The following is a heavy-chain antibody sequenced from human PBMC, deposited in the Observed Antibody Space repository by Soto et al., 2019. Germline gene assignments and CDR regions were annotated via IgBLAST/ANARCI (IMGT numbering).Heavy chain of an antibody. D-gene: IGHD2-21*02. CDR3: AQAEVTVVTPYYFDY. V-gene: IGHV3-30*18. CDR2: ISYDGSNK. Sequence: QVQLVESGGGVVQPGRSLRLSCAASGFTFSSYGMHWVRQAPGKGLEWVAVISYDGSNKYYADSVKGRFTISRDNSKNTLYLQMNSLRAEDTAVYYCAQAEVTVVTPYYFDYWGQGTLVTAS. J-gene: IGHJ4*02. CDR1: GFTFSSYG.